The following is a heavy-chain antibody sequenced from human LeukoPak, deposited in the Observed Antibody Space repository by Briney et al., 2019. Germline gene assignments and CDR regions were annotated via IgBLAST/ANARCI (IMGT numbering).Heavy chain of an antibody. CDR1: GGSISSRNYY. J-gene: IGHJ4*02. D-gene: IGHD5-18*01. CDR2: IYYSGST. V-gene: IGHV4-39*07. CDR3: ARGGGYSYGYVGY. Sequence: SETLSLTCIVSGGSISSRNYYWGWIRQPPGKGLEWIGSIYYSGSTYYNPSLKSRVTISVDTSKNQFSLKLSSVTAADTAVYYCARGGGYSYGYVGYWGQGTLVTVSS.